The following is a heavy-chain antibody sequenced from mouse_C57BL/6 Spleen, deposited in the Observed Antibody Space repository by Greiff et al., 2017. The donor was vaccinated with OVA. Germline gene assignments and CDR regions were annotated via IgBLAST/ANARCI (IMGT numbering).Heavy chain of an antibody. J-gene: IGHJ2*01. CDR2: IDPETGGT. D-gene: IGHD1-1*01. V-gene: IGHV1-15*01. CDR1: GYTFTDYE. CDR3: TRPTTVVGFDY. Sequence: QVQLKQSGAELVRPGASVTLSCKASGYTFTDYEMHWVKQTPVHGLEWIGAIDPETGGTAYNQKFKGKAILTADKSSSTAYMELRSLTSEDSAVYYCTRPTTVVGFDYWGQGTTLTVSS.